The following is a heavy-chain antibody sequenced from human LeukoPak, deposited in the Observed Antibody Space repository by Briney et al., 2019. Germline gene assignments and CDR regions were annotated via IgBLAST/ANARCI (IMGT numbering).Heavy chain of an antibody. CDR1: VFTLSSYR. CDR2: IKQDGSEK. CDR3: ARDHPSIVLGFRHNWFDP. Sequence: PGGSLRLSCAASVFTLSSYRMSRVRHAPGEGLEWVANIKQDGSEKYYVDSVKGRFTISRDNAKNSLYLQMNSLRAEDTAVYYCARDHPSIVLGFRHNWFDPWGEGTLVSVPS. V-gene: IGHV3-7*01. D-gene: IGHD3-3*01. J-gene: IGHJ5*02.